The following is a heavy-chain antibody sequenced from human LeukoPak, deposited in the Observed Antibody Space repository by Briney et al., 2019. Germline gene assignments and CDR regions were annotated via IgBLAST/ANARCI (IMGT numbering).Heavy chain of an antibody. CDR2: SGGGGRDT. D-gene: IGHD6-19*01. J-gene: IGHJ3*02. V-gene: IGHV3-23*01. CDR3: ARRGGSNGWGAFDI. CDR1: GLTFRNHA. Sequence: GGSLRLSCVGSGLTFRNHAMNWVRLAPGKGLEWISTSGGGGRDTYYGDSVKGRFTISRDNSKNILYLQMNSLNGADTALYYCARRGGSNGWGAFDIWGQGTMVTVSS.